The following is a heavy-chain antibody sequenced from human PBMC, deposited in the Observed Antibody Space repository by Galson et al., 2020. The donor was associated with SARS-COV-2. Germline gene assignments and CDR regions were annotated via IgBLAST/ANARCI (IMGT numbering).Heavy chain of an antibody. J-gene: IGHJ5*02. Sequence: ASVKVSCKASGYTFTSYYMHWVRQAPGQGLEWMGIINPSGGSTSYAQKFQGRVTMTRDTSTSTVYMELSSLRSEDTAVYYCARDGVSYDFWSGYYFSGTRDKLQNWFDPWGQGTLVTVSS. V-gene: IGHV1-46*01. CDR2: INPSGGST. D-gene: IGHD3-3*01. CDR3: ARDGVSYDFWSGYYFSGTRDKLQNWFDP. CDR1: GYTFTSYY.